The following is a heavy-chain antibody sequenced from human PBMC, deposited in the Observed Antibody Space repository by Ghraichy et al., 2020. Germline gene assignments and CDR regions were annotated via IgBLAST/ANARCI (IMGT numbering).Heavy chain of an antibody. D-gene: IGHD3-10*01. CDR3: AREYYINNYSPHMEV. CDR2: IYSGGAT. Sequence: SCAVSGFTVSSIYLSWVRQPPGKGLEWLSIIYSGGATYYADSVKGRFTISRDNSKNTLYLEMNSLRVDDTAVYYCAREYYINNYSPHMEVWGKGTTVTVSS. V-gene: IGHV3-53*01. J-gene: IGHJ6*03. CDR1: GFTVSSIY.